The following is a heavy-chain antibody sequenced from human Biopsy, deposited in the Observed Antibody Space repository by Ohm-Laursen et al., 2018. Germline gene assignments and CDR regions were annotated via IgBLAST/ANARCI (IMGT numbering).Heavy chain of an antibody. V-gene: IGHV4-59*13. CDR2: VYYSGST. D-gene: IGHD3-22*01. Sequence: GTLSLTCTVSGGSFTGYYWSWIRQPPGKGLEWIGYVYYSGSTDYNPSLQSRVTISVDTSKNHFSLRLRSVTPADTAIYYCARDRGFYSDRTVPGYFDLWGRGTLVTVSS. CDR1: GGSFTGYY. J-gene: IGHJ2*01. CDR3: ARDRGFYSDRTVPGYFDL.